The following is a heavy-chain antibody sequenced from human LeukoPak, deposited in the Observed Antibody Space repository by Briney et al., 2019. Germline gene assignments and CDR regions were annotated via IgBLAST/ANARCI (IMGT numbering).Heavy chain of an antibody. CDR1: GFTFSSYS. V-gene: IGHV3-21*03. D-gene: IGHD5-18*01. Sequence: GGSLRLSCAASGFTFSSYSMNWVRQAPGKGLEWVSSISSSSSYIYYADSVKGRFTISRDNAKNSLYLQMNSLRAEDTAVYYCARDARRGYSYGCYDYWGQGTLVTVSS. CDR2: ISSSSSYI. J-gene: IGHJ4*02. CDR3: ARDARRGYSYGCYDY.